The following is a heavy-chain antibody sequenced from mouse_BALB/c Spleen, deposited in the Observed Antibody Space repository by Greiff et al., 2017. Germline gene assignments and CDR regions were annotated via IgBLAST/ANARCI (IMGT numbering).Heavy chain of an antibody. V-gene: IGHV5-4*02. CDR2: ISDGGSYT. CDR1: GFTFSDYY. D-gene: IGHD4-1*01. CDR3: ARGGFLLGGDAMDY. Sequence: DVQLVESGGGLVKPGGSLKLSCAASGFTFSDYYMYWVRQTPEKRLEWVATISDGGSYTYYPDSVKGRFTISRDNAKNNLYLQMSSLKSEDTAMYYCARGGFLLGGDAMDYWGQGTSVTVSS. J-gene: IGHJ4*01.